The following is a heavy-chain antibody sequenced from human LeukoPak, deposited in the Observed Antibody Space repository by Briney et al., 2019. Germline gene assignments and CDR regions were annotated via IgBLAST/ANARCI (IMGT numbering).Heavy chain of an antibody. CDR3: ARHLDQDYYDNSGYSPPLDY. Sequence: ASVKVSCKASGYTFTSYGISWVRQSPGQGLEWMGWISAYNGNTNYAQKLQGRVTMTTDTSTSTAYMELRSLRSDDTAVYYCARHLDQDYYDNSGYSPPLDYWRQGTLVTVSS. D-gene: IGHD3-22*01. CDR1: GYTFTSYG. J-gene: IGHJ4*02. V-gene: IGHV1-18*01. CDR2: ISAYNGNT.